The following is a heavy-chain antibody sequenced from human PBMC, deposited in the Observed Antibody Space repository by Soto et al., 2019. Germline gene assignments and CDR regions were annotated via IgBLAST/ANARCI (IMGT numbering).Heavy chain of an antibody. CDR2: MNPNSGNT. Sequence: ASVKVSCKASGYTFTSYDINWVRQATGQGLEWMGWMNPNSGNTGYAQKFQGRVTMTRNTSISTAYMELSSLRSEDTAVYYCARGRKVTGTTRYYYGMDVWGQGTTVPVSS. CDR1: GYTFTSYD. CDR3: ARGRKVTGTTRYYYGMDV. J-gene: IGHJ6*02. D-gene: IGHD1-7*01. V-gene: IGHV1-8*01.